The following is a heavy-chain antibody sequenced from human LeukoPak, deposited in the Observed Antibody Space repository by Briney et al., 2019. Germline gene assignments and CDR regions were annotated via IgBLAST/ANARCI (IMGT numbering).Heavy chain of an antibody. V-gene: IGHV3-30*18. CDR1: GFTFSSYG. CDR3: AKDKGPYXFDY. Sequence: GGSLRLSCAASGFTFSSYGMHWVRQAPGKGLESVALISYDGSNKYYADSVKGRFTISRDSSKNTLYLQMNSLRPEDTAVYYCAKDKGPYXFDYWGQGTLVTVSS. J-gene: IGHJ4*02. CDR2: ISYDGSNK.